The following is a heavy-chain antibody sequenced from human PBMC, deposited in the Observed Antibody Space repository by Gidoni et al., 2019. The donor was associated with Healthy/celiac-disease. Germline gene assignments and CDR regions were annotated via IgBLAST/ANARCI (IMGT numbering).Heavy chain of an antibody. CDR2: IYYSGST. CDR1: GGSISSGGYY. D-gene: IGHD2-2*02. V-gene: IGHV4-31*03. CDR3: ASAGPEHLVVPAAIARRYYYYGMDV. Sequence: QVQLQESGPGLVKPSQTLSLTCTVSGGSISSGGYYWSWIRQHPGKGLEWIGYIYYSGSTYYNPSLKSRVTISVDTSKNQFSLKLSSVTAADTAVYYCASAGPEHLVVPAAIARRYYYYGMDVWGQGTTVTVSS. J-gene: IGHJ6*02.